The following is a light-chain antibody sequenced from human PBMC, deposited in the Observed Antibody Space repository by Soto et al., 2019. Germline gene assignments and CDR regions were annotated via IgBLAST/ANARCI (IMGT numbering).Light chain of an antibody. CDR3: TSHASSTTFV. CDR1: SSDVGGYNY. J-gene: IGLJ1*01. V-gene: IGLV2-14*01. CDR2: EVS. Sequence: QSALTQPASVSGSPGQSITISCTGTSSDVGGYNYVSWYQHHPGKAPKLMIYEVSNRPSGVSTRFSGSKSGNTASLTISGLQAEDEDDYHCTSHASSTTFVFGSGTKLTVL.